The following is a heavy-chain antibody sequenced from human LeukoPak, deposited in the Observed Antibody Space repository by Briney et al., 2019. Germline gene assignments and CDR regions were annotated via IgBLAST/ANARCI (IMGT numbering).Heavy chain of an antibody. CDR1: GYTFTSYY. D-gene: IGHD6-13*01. Sequence: ASVKVSCKASGYTFTSYYMHWVRQAPGQGLEWMGIINPSGGSTSYAQKFQGRVTMTRDMSKSTVYMELSSLRSEDTAVYYCAGGSWGEVDYWGQGTLVTVSS. V-gene: IGHV1-46*03. CDR2: INPSGGST. J-gene: IGHJ4*02. CDR3: AGGSWGEVDY.